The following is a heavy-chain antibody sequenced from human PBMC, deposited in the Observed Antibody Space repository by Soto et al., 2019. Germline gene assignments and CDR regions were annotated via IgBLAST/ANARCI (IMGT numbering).Heavy chain of an antibody. D-gene: IGHD2-21*01. CDR1: GFTFSSYS. CDR2: ISSSSSTI. Sequence: EVQLVESGGGLVQPGGSLRLSCAASGFTFSSYSMNWVRQAPGKGLEWVSYISSSSSTIYYADSVKGRFTISRDNAKNSLYLQMNSLRAEDTAVYYCAREWRSHPPGGLHIVGFDYWGQGTLVTVSS. CDR3: AREWRSHPPGGLHIVGFDY. J-gene: IGHJ4*02. V-gene: IGHV3-48*01.